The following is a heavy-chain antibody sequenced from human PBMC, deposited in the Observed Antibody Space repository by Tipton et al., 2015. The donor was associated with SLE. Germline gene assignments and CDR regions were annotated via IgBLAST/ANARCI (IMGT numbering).Heavy chain of an antibody. Sequence: SLRLSCAASGFTFSNACMNWVRQAPGKGLEWVARVKSQTNGGTTDYAAPVNGRFTISRDDSKNTLSLQMNSLKTEDTSVYYCTPGRNDHQPYWGQGTLVTVSS. CDR2: VKSQTNGGTT. V-gene: IGHV3-15*01. CDR3: TPGRNDHQPY. J-gene: IGHJ4*02. D-gene: IGHD1-14*01. CDR1: GFTFSNAC.